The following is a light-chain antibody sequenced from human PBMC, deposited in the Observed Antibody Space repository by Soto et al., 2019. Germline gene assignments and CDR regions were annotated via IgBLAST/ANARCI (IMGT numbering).Light chain of an antibody. CDR1: QSVSSSY. V-gene: IGKV3-20*01. CDR2: GAS. CDR3: QQYGSSPIT. Sequence: EIVMTQSPAPLSVSPGERATLSCRSSQSVSSSYLAWYQQKPGQAPRLLISGASSRATGIPDRFSGSGSATDFTLTISRLEPEDFALYYCQQYGSSPITFGQGTRLEIK. J-gene: IGKJ5*01.